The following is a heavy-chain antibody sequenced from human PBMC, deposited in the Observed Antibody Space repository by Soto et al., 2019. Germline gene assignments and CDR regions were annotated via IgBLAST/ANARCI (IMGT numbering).Heavy chain of an antibody. CDR2: INHSGST. J-gene: IGHJ4*02. D-gene: IGHD3-10*01. CDR1: GWSFIGYY. CDR3: ARGFKLWFGECWVGTGCNSEDFDY. V-gene: IGHV4-34*01. Sequence: PSETLSLTCAFYGWSFIGYYWSLIRQPPGKGLEWIGEINHSGSTNYNPSLKSRVTISVDTSKNQFSLKLSSVTAADTAVYYCARGFKLWFGECWVGTGCNSEDFDYWGQGTLVTVPQ.